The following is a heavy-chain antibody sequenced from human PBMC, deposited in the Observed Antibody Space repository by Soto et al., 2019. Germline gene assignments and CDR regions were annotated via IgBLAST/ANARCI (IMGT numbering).Heavy chain of an antibody. D-gene: IGHD3-9*01. Sequence: PSETLSLTCTVSGGSISSYYWSWIRQPPGKGLEWIGYIYYSGSTNYNPSLKSRVTISVDTSKNQFSLKLSSVTAADTAVYYFARALILTGYYIHDAFDIWGQGTMVTVSS. V-gene: IGHV4-59*01. CDR1: GGSISSYY. J-gene: IGHJ3*02. CDR2: IYYSGST. CDR3: ARALILTGYYIHDAFDI.